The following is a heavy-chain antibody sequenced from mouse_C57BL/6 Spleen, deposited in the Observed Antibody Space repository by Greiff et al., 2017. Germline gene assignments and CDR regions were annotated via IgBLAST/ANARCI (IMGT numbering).Heavy chain of an antibody. V-gene: IGHV1-81*01. CDR2: IYPRSGNT. CDR3: SHFDY. CDR1: GYTFTSYG. Sequence: VMLQQSGAELARPGASVKLSCKASGYTFTSYGISWVKQRTGQGLEWIGEIYPRSGNTYYNEKFKGKATLTADKSSSTAYMELRSLTSEDSAVYFCSHFDYWGQGTTLTVSS. J-gene: IGHJ2*01.